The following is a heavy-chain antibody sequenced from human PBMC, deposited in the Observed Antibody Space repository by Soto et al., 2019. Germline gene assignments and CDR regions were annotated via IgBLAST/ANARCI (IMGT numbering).Heavy chain of an antibody. CDR1: GFTFGDYA. CDR2: IRSKAYGGTT. J-gene: IGHJ3*02. Sequence: PGGSLRLSCTASGFTFGDYAMSWVRQAPGKGLEWVGFIRSKAYGGTTEYAASVKGRFTISRDDSKSIAYLQMNSLKTEDTAVYYCTILEIVVVPGAFDIWGQGTMVT. CDR3: TILEIVVVPGAFDI. V-gene: IGHV3-49*04. D-gene: IGHD3-22*01.